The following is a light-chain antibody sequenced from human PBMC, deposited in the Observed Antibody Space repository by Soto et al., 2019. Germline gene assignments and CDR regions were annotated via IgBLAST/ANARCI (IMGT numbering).Light chain of an antibody. CDR3: CSYAGNYTYV. Sequence: QSALTQPRSVSGSPGQSVTISCTGTSSDVGGYIYVSWYQQHPGKAPKLMMFDVSKRPSGVPDRFSGSKSDNTASLTISGLQTEYEADYFCCSYAGNYTYVFGPGTKVTVL. CDR2: DVS. CDR1: SSDVGGYIY. V-gene: IGLV2-11*01. J-gene: IGLJ1*01.